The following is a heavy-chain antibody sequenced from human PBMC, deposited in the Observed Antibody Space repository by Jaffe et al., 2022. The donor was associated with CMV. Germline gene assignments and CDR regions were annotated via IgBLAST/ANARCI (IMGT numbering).Heavy chain of an antibody. CDR3: ARVGGQQLATSKYYYMDV. CDR2: IIPILGIA. Sequence: QVQLVQSGAEVKKPGSSVKVSCKASGGTFSSYAISWVRQAPGQGLEWMGRIIPILGIANYAQKFQGRVTITADKSTSTAYMELSSLRSEDTAVYYCARVGGQQLATSKYYYMDVWGKGTTVTVSS. J-gene: IGHJ6*03. CDR1: GGTFSSYA. D-gene: IGHD6-13*01. V-gene: IGHV1-69*09.